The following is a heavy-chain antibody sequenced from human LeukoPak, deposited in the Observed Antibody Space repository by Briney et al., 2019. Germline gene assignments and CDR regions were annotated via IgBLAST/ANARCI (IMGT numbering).Heavy chain of an antibody. D-gene: IGHD2-2*01. V-gene: IGHV1-46*01. J-gene: IGHJ6*03. Sequence: ASVKVSCKASGYTFTSYYMHWVRQAPGQGLEWMGIINPSGGSTSYAQKFQGRVTMTRDTSTSTVYMELSSLRSEDTAVYYCARDHRYCSSTSCRHYYYYMDVWGKGTTVTVSS. CDR3: ARDHRYCSSTSCRHYYYYMDV. CDR2: INPSGGST. CDR1: GYTFTSYY.